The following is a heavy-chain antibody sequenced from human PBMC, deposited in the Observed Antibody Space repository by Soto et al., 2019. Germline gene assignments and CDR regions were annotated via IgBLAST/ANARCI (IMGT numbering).Heavy chain of an antibody. Sequence: QVQLVQSGSEVKKPGASVKVSCKASGYIFTTYSIAWVRQAPGQGLEWMGWISPNNGNTNYAQKVQGRVNMTINTSPRTAHMELKSQTSEDTGGLYRAREALGVHGSWVGPWGQGTLVNVSS. V-gene: IGHV1-18*04. J-gene: IGHJ5*02. CDR2: ISPNNGNT. CDR3: AREALGVHGSWVGP. CDR1: GYIFTTYS. D-gene: IGHD3-10*01.